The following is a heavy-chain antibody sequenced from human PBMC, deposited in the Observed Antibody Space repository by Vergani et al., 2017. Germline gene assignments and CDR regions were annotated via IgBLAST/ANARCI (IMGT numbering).Heavy chain of an antibody. CDR1: GYTFSNYY. J-gene: IGHJ4*02. CDR3: ARGDYGILTGYRY. CDR2: INPSGCHT. D-gene: IGHD3-9*01. V-gene: IGHV1-46*03. Sequence: QVQVVQSGAEVKKSGASVKVSCKTSGYTFSNYYMHWVRQAPGQGLEWMGIINPSGCHTNYAQQFQGRVTMTRVTSTSTVYMELSSLRSEDTAIYYCARGDYGILTGYRYWGQGTLVTVSA.